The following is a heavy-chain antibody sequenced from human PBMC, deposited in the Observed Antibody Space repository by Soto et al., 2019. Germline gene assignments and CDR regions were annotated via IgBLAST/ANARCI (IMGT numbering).Heavy chain of an antibody. V-gene: IGHV4-28*01. D-gene: IGHD1-26*01. J-gene: IGHJ4*02. CDR2: IYYSGTT. CDR1: GYSISSSNW. CDR3: ARREIQGPIDY. Sequence: QVQLQESGPGLVKPSDTLSLTCAVSGYSISSSNWWGWIRQPPGKGLEWIGYIYYSGTTYYNPSLKRXXTXSXXTSKNQFSLKLTSVTAVDPAVYYCARREIQGPIDYWGQGTLVTVSS.